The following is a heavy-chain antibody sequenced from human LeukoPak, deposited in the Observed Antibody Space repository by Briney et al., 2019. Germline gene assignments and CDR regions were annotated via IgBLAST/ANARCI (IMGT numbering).Heavy chain of an antibody. V-gene: IGHV3-21*01. CDR1: GFTFSSDS. CDR3: ARYSSSWYDY. J-gene: IGHJ4*02. CDR2: ISSSSSYI. Sequence: GRSLRLSCAASGFTFSSDSMNWVRQAPGKGLEWVSSISSSSSYIYYADSVKGRFTISRDNAKNSLYLQMNSLRAEDTAVYYCARYSSSWYDYWGQGTLVTVSS. D-gene: IGHD6-13*01.